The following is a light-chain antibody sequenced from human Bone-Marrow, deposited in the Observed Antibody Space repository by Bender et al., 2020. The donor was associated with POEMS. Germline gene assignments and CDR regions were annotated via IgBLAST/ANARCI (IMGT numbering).Light chain of an antibody. CDR2: DND. Sequence: QSVLTQPPSVSAAPGQKVSISCSGSTSNIGYTYVSWYQQLPETAPKLLIYDNDKRPPGIPDRFSGSKSGTSATLAITALQTGDEADYYCGTWDVSLSAGVFGTGTKVTVL. J-gene: IGLJ1*01. V-gene: IGLV1-51*01. CDR1: TSNIGYTY. CDR3: GTWDVSLSAGV.